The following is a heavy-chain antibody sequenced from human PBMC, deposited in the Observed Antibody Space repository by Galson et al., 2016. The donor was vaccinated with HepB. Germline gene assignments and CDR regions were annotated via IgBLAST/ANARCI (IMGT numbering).Heavy chain of an antibody. CDR2: VTGSGGKK. CDR3: AKLKTAMIDYYFDY. V-gene: IGHV3-23*01. CDR1: GFTFNTHA. Sequence: SLRLSCAASGFTFNTHAMSWVRQAPGKGLGWVAGVTGSGGKKYYSESLKGRVTVSRDNSKNTLYLQMSSLRAADTAVYYCAKLKTAMIDYYFDYWGQGTRVTVSS. D-gene: IGHD5-18*01. J-gene: IGHJ4*02.